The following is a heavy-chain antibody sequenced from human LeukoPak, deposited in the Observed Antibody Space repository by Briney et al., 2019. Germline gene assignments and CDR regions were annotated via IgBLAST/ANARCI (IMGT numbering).Heavy chain of an antibody. CDR1: GFTFSNYA. J-gene: IGHJ6*02. V-gene: IGHV3-30-3*02. CDR3: AKIYSDYDILTGYYSNGMDV. CDR2: ITNDGGKK. Sequence: GGSLRLSCAASGFTFSNYAIHWVRQAPGRGLEWVAVITNDGGKKYYADSVKGRFTVSRDNSKNTLYLQMNSLRAEDTAVYYCAKIYSDYDILTGYYSNGMDVWGQGTTVTVSS. D-gene: IGHD3-9*01.